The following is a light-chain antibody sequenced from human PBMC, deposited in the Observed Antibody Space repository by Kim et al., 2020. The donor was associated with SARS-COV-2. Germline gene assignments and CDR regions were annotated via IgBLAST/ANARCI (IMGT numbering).Light chain of an antibody. CDR1: NSDVGNYDS. CDR2: DVS. Sequence: QSALIQPRSVSGSPGQSVTISCTGTNSDVGNYDSVSWYQHHPGKAPKLMIFDVSKRPAGVPDRFSGSKSGNTAFLTISGLQAEDEADYYCCSYASSNTWVFGGGTQLTVL. CDR3: CSYASSNTWV. J-gene: IGLJ3*02. V-gene: IGLV2-11*01.